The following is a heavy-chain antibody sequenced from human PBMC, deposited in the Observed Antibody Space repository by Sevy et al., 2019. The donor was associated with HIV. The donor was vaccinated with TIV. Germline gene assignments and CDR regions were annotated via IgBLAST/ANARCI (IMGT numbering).Heavy chain of an antibody. V-gene: IGHV3-23*01. J-gene: IGHJ6*02. Sequence: GGSLRLSCAASGFTFSSYAMSWVRQAPGKGLEWVSAISGSGGSTYYADSVKGRFTISRDNSKNTLYLQMNSLRAEDTAVYYCAKDLAIFGVVINHYYYYGMDVWGQGTMVTVSS. D-gene: IGHD3-3*02. CDR1: GFTFSSYA. CDR3: AKDLAIFGVVINHYYYYGMDV. CDR2: ISGSGGST.